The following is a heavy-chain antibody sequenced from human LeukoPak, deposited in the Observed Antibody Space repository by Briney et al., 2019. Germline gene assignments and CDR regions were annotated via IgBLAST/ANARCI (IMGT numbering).Heavy chain of an antibody. V-gene: IGHV4-39*01. CDR2: IYYSGST. J-gene: IGHJ4*02. Sequence: SETLSLTCTVSGGSISSSSYYWGWIRQPPGKGLEWIGSIYYSGSTYYNPSLKSRVTISVDMSKNQFSLKLTSVTAADTAVYYCARRGYGDQPFDYWGQGTLVTVSS. D-gene: IGHD4-17*01. CDR3: ARRGYGDQPFDY. CDR1: GGSISSSSYY.